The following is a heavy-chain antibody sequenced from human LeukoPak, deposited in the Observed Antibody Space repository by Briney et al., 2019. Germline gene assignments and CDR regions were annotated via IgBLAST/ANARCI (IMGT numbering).Heavy chain of an antibody. CDR2: YDGSNK. D-gene: IGHD3-22*01. J-gene: IGHJ4*01. V-gene: IGHV3-30*02. Sequence: YDGSNKYYADSVKGRFTISRDNSKNTLYLQMNSLRAEDTAVYYCARSPRLYYFDYWVQGTLVTVSS. CDR3: ARSPRLYYFDY.